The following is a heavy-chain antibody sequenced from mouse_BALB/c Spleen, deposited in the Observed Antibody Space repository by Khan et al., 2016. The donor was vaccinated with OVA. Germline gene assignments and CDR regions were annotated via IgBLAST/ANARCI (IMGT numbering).Heavy chain of an antibody. CDR2: ISYSGNT. D-gene: IGHD2-10*02. V-gene: IGHV3-2*02. CDR3: ARVYGGDFDY. J-gene: IGHJ2*01. Sequence: EVQLQESGPGLVKPSQSLSLTCTVTGYSITSDYAWNWIRQFPGNKLEWMGYISYSGNTNYNPSLKSRISITRDKSKKQFFLQLNSVTTEDTATYDCARVYGGDFDYWGQGTTLTVAS. CDR1: GYSITSDYA.